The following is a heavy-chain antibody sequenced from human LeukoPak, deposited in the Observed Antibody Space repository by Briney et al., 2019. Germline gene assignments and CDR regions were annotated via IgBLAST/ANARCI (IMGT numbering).Heavy chain of an antibody. D-gene: IGHD2-15*01. J-gene: IGHJ4*02. CDR2: IYYSGST. Sequence: SQTLSLTCTVSGGSISSYYWSWIRQPPGKGLEWIGYIYYSGSTNYNPSLKSRVTISVDTSKNQFSLKLSSVTAADTGVYYCARGRCSGGSCYSVSSRPFDYWGQGTLVTVSS. CDR1: GGSISSYY. V-gene: IGHV4-59*01. CDR3: ARGRCSGGSCYSVSSRPFDY.